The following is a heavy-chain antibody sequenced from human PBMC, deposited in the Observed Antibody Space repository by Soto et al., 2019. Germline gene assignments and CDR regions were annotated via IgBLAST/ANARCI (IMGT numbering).Heavy chain of an antibody. V-gene: IGHV3-23*01. Sequence: GGSLRLSCAASGFSFKNYAMTWVRQFPGQGLEWVSTTTNTGGDKIYADSVRGRFTISRDNSKSTLYLQMNSLRAEDAAIYYCAKTSGESYPESRVFDYWGQGARVTVSS. CDR1: GFSFKNYA. D-gene: IGHD3-10*01. J-gene: IGHJ4*02. CDR2: TTNTGGDK. CDR3: AKTSGESYPESRVFDY.